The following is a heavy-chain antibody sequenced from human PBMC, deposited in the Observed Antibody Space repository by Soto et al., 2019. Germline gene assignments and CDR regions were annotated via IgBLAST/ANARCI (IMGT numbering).Heavy chain of an antibody. CDR3: ARHWELVAGDLFDY. V-gene: IGHV4-39*01. CDR1: GGSISSSSYY. D-gene: IGHD1-26*01. J-gene: IGHJ4*02. Sequence: QLQLQESGPGLVKPSETLSLTCTVSGGSISSSSYYWGWIRQPPGKGLEWIGSIYYSGSTYYNPSLKSRVPISVDTSKNQFSLKLSSVTAADTAVYYCARHWELVAGDLFDYWGQGTLVTVSS. CDR2: IYYSGST.